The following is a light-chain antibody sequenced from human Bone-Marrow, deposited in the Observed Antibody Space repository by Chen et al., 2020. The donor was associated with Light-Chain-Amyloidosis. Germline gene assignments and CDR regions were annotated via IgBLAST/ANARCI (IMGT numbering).Light chain of an antibody. J-gene: IGLJ2*01. CDR1: DLPTKY. V-gene: IGLV3-25*03. CDR3: QSADSSGTYEVI. CDR2: RDT. Sequence: SYELTQPPSVSVSPGQTARITCSGDDLPTKYAYWYQQKPGQAPVLVIHRDTERPSGISERFSASSPGTTATLTISGAQAEDEADYHGQSADSSGTYEVIFGGGTKLTVL.